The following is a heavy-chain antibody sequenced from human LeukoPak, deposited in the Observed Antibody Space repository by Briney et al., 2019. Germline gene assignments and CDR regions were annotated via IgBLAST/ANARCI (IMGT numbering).Heavy chain of an antibody. D-gene: IGHD3-22*01. Sequence: PSETLSITCTVSGGSITSHYWSWIRQPRGKGLEWIGYIYYSGSTNYNPSLKSRVTISVDTSKNQFSLKLSSVTAADTAVYYCARAVSDYYDSSGYYYFDYWGQGTLVTVSS. V-gene: IGHV4-59*11. CDR3: ARAVSDYYDSSGYYYFDY. CDR2: IYYSGST. J-gene: IGHJ4*02. CDR1: GGSITSHY.